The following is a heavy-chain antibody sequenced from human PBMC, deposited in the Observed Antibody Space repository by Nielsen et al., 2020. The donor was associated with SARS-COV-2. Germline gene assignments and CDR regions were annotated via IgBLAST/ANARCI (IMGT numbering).Heavy chain of an antibody. CDR3: ARGNDFWSGSFDY. V-gene: IGHV4-4*07. J-gene: IGHJ4*02. D-gene: IGHD3-3*01. CDR2: IFPGGST. Sequence: SETLSLTCAVSGDSISNYYWSWIRQPAGKGLEWIGRIFPGGSTTYNPSLKSRVTMSVDTSKSRFSLEVTSVTAADTAVYYCARGNDFWSGSFDYWGQGALVTVSS. CDR1: GDSISNYY.